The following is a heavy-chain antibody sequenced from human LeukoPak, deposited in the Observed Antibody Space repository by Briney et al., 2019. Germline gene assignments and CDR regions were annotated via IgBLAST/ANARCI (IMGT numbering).Heavy chain of an antibody. CDR1: GFTFDDYA. CDR2: ISWNSGSI. CDR3: AKDSGYSGYGYWFDP. Sequence: GGSLRLSCAASGFTFDDYAMHWVRQAPGKGLEWVSGISWNSGSIGYADSVKGRFTISRDNAKNSLYLQMNSLRAEDTALYYCAKDSGYSGYGYWFDPWGQGTLVTVSS. V-gene: IGHV3-9*01. J-gene: IGHJ5*02. D-gene: IGHD5-12*01.